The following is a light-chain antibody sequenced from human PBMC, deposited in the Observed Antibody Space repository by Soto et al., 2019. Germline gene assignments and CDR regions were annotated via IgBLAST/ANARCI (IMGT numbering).Light chain of an antibody. CDR1: QSISSY. J-gene: IGKJ3*01. V-gene: IGKV1-39*01. CDR2: AAS. CDR3: QQSYRTPRV. Sequence: DIQMTQSPSSLSASVGDRVTITCRASQSISSYLNWYQQKPGKAPKLLIYAASSLQSGVPSRFSGSGSGTDFTRTISSLQPEDFATYYCQQSYRTPRVFGPGTNVDIK.